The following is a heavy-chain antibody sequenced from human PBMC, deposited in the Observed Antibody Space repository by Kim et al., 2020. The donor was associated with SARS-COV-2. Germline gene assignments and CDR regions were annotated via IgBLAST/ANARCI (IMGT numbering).Heavy chain of an antibody. CDR1: GGTFSSYA. Sequence: SVKVSCKASGGTFSSYAISWVRQAPGQGLEWMGRIIPILGIANYAQKFQGRVTITADKSTSTAYMELSSLRSEDTAVYYCARGYYYDSSGYYHRGMDVWGQGTTVTVSS. V-gene: IGHV1-69*04. J-gene: IGHJ6*02. CDR2: IIPILGIA. D-gene: IGHD3-22*01. CDR3: ARGYYYDSSGYYHRGMDV.